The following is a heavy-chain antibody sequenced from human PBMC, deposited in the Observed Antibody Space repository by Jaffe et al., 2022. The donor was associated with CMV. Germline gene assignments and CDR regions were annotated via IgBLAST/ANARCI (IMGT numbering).Heavy chain of an antibody. Sequence: EVQLVESGGGLVKPGGSLRLSCAASGFTFSNAWMSWVRQAPGKGLEWVGRIKSKTDGGTTDYAAPVKGRFTISRDDSKNTLYLQMNSLKTEDTAVYYCTTDWMELDYFDYWGQGTLVTVSS. J-gene: IGHJ4*02. CDR2: IKSKTDGGTT. CDR3: TTDWMELDYFDY. CDR1: GFTFSNAW. D-gene: IGHD1-7*01. V-gene: IGHV3-15*01.